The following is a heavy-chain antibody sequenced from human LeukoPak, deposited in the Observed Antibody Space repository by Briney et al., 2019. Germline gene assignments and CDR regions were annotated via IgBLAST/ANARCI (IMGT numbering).Heavy chain of an antibody. Sequence: HPGGSLRLSCAASGFTFSSYGMHWVRQAPGKGLEWVAVISYGGSNKYYADSVKGRFTISRDNSKNTLYLQMNSLRAEDTAVYYCAKDLPGDYSVKDYYYYYGMDVWGQGTTVTVSS. J-gene: IGHJ6*02. D-gene: IGHD4-17*01. V-gene: IGHV3-30*18. CDR2: ISYGGSNK. CDR1: GFTFSSYG. CDR3: AKDLPGDYSVKDYYYYYGMDV.